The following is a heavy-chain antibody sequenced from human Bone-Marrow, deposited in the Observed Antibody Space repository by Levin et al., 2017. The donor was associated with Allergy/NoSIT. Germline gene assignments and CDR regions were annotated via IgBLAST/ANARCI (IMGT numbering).Heavy chain of an antibody. V-gene: IGHV3-64D*06. CDR1: GFTFSRYD. CDR3: LKDMRTGSYYGSGTDY. CDR2: ISSKGGRT. D-gene: IGHD3-10*01. J-gene: IGHJ4*02. Sequence: GGSLRLSCLTSGFTFSRYDMHWVRQAPGKGLEYVSVISSKGGRTYYADSVKGRVAISRDNSKNTLYLQMSSLRVEDTAIYYCLKDMRTGSYYGSGTDYWGQGTLVTVSS.